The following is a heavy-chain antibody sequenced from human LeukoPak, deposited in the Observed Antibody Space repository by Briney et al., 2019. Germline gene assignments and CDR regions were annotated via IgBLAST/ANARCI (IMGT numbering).Heavy chain of an antibody. CDR1: GITLSNYG. CDR2: ISDRGSRT. D-gene: IGHD3-22*01. Sequence: GGSLRLSCAVSGITLSNYGMSWVRQAPGKGLEWVAGISDRGSRTNYADSVKGRFTISTDHPKNTLYLQMNSLRAEDTAVYFCAKRGVVIRVILVGFHKEAYYFDSWGQGALVTISS. CDR3: AKRGVVIRVILVGFHKEAYYFDS. V-gene: IGHV3-23*01. J-gene: IGHJ4*02.